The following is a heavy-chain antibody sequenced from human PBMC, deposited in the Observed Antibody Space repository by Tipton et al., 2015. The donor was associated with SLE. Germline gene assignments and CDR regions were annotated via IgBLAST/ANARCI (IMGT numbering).Heavy chain of an antibody. CDR1: GFTFSSYS. V-gene: IGHV3-23*01. CDR3: ANGVVAAYYYYYGMDV. CDR2: ISGSGGST. J-gene: IGHJ6*02. D-gene: IGHD2-15*01. Sequence: SLRLSCAASGFTFSSYSTSWVRQATGKGLEWVSAISGSGGSTYYADSVKGRFTISRDNSQNTLYLPINSRRAEDTAVYYCANGVVAAYYYYYGMDVWGQGTTVTVSS.